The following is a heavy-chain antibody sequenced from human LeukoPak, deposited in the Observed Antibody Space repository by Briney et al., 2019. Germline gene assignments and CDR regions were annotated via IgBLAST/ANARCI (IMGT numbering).Heavy chain of an antibody. CDR1: GFTFSSYA. J-gene: IGHJ4*02. CDR3: AKDLVRLGETALAGSPY. D-gene: IGHD3-10*01. V-gene: IGHV3-23*01. Sequence: PGGSLRLSCAASGFTFSSYAMSWVRQAPGKGLEWVSAISGSALSTYYADSVKGRFSISRDNSKNTLYLQMNSLRVEDTAVYYCAKDLVRLGETALAGSPYWGQGTLVTVSS. CDR2: ISGSALST.